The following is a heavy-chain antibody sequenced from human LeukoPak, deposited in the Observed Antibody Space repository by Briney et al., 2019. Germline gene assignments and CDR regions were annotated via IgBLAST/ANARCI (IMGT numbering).Heavy chain of an antibody. CDR1: GFTVRSNC. V-gene: IGHV3-53*01. CDR3: ATLPGYCSGGSCYDY. CDR2: IYSGGST. Sequence: GGSLRLSCAASGFTVRSNCMSWVRQAPGKGLEWVSVIYSGGSTYYADSVKGRFTISRDNSKNTLYLQMNSLRAEDTAVYYCATLPGYCSGGSCYDYWGQGTLVTVSS. J-gene: IGHJ4*02. D-gene: IGHD2-15*01.